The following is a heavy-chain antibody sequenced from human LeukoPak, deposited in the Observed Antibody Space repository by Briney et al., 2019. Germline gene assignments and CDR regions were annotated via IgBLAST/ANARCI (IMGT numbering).Heavy chain of an antibody. D-gene: IGHD2-2*02. V-gene: IGHV3-33*01. J-gene: IGHJ4*02. Sequence: GGSLRLSCAASGFTFSSYGMHWVRQAPGKGLEWVAVIWYDGSNKYYADSVKGRFTISRDNSKNTLYLQMNSLRAEDTAVYYCARDPHPVTDIVVVPAAIQFLGPVVYWGQGTLVTVSS. CDR1: GFTFSSYG. CDR2: IWYDGSNK. CDR3: ARDPHPVTDIVVVPAAIQFLGPVVY.